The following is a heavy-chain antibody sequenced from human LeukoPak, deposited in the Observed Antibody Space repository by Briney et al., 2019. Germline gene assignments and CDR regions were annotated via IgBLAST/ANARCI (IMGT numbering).Heavy chain of an antibody. CDR2: ISSSSSYI. CDR3: ARDRIAAATSNWFDP. J-gene: IGHJ5*02. D-gene: IGHD6-13*01. CDR1: GFTFSSYS. V-gene: IGHV3-21*01. Sequence: GGSLRLSCAASGFTFSSYSMNWVRQAPGKGLEWVSSISSSSSYIYYADSVKGRFTISRDNAKNSLYPQMNSLRAEDTAVYYCARDRIAAATSNWFDPWGQGTLVTVSS.